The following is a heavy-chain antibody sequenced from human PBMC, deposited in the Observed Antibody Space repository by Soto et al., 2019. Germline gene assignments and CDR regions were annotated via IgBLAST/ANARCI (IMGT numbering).Heavy chain of an antibody. D-gene: IGHD1-1*01. Sequence: LSLTCVVSGASITSNNWCSWVRQAPGKGLEWISYISSSLGHTDYADSVKGRFTISRDNAKSSVFLEMSDLRSDDTAVYYCAANWNFGLNFWGQGTLVTVSS. CDR3: AANWNFGLNF. V-gene: IGHV3-11*03. J-gene: IGHJ4*02. CDR1: GASITSNN. CDR2: ISSSLGHT.